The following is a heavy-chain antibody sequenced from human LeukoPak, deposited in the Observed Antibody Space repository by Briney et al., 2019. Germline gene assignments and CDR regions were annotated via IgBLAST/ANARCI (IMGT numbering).Heavy chain of an antibody. CDR1: GFTFSSYG. CDR3: AKDPTDFDSSGQTYFDY. J-gene: IGHJ4*02. Sequence: GGTLRLSCAASGFTFSSYGMSWVRQAPGKGLEWVSAISGSGGSTYYADSVKGRFTISRDNSKNTLYLQMNSLRAEDTAVYYCAKDPTDFDSSGQTYFDYWGQGSLVTVSS. D-gene: IGHD3-22*01. CDR2: ISGSGGST. V-gene: IGHV3-23*01.